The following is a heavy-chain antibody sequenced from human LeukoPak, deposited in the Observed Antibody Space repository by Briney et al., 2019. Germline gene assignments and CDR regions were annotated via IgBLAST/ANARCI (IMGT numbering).Heavy chain of an antibody. V-gene: IGHV4-59*01. Sequence: PSETLSLTCTVSGGSISSYSWSWIRQPPGKGLEWIGCRYDGGRDLYNPSLKSRVTISVDASEKQISLSLRSVTAADTAMYYCASQLWDTSGYAFDIWGQGTMVTVSS. CDR1: GGSISSYS. J-gene: IGHJ3*02. CDR2: RYDGGRD. CDR3: ASQLWDTSGYAFDI. D-gene: IGHD5-18*01.